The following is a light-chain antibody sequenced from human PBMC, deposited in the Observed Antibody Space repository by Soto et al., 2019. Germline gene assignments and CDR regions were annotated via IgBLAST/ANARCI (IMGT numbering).Light chain of an antibody. CDR2: GAF. CDR1: QSVRSN. J-gene: IGKJ1*01. CDR3: QQYNDWPLT. Sequence: ILMTQCPVTLSVSPGERATLSCGASQSVRSNLAWYQQKTGQAPSLLIYGAFTRATGIPTRFSGTGSGTEFTLTISRLKSKNFALYYCQQYNDWPLTFGKGTKVDI. V-gene: IGKV3-15*01.